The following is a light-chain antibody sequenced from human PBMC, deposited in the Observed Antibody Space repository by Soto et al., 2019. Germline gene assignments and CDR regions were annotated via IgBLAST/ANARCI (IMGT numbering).Light chain of an antibody. CDR3: SSYTSSINVV. V-gene: IGLV2-14*01. CDR2: DVS. CDR1: SSDVGGYNY. Sequence: QSALTQPASVSGSPGQSITISCTGTSSDVGGYNYVSWYQQHLGKAPKLMVFDVSTRPSGVSNRFSGSKSGNTASLTISGLQAEDEADYYCSSYTSSINVVFGGGTKLTVL. J-gene: IGLJ2*01.